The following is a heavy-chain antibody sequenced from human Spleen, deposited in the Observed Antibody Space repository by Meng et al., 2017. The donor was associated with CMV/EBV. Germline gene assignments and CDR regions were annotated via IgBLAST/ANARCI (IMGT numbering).Heavy chain of an antibody. D-gene: IGHD1-7*01. CDR3: ARGSWNYDF. V-gene: IGHV1-18*01. CDR1: GYTFTTYS. J-gene: IGHJ4*02. Sequence: VSCKASGYTFTTYSSTWVRQAPGQGLEWMGWISPYNGNTEYAQKFQGRVTMTTDTSTSTAYMEVRSLTSDDTAMYYCARGSWNYDFWGRGTLVTVSS. CDR2: ISPYNGNT.